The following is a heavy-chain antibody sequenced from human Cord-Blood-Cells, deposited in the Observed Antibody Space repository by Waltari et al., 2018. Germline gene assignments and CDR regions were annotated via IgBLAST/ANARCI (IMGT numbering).Heavy chain of an antibody. CDR3: ARASVGDFWSGYSEYFQH. V-gene: IGHV1-2*02. D-gene: IGHD3-3*01. CDR1: AYTFTGHS. Sequence: QAQLVQSGAEVNKPGASVKLSFKASAYTFTGHSMHWVRQASGQGLAWMEWINPNSGGTNYEQKFQVRVTMTRDTSISTAYMELSRLRSDDTAVYYCARASVGDFWSGYSEYFQHWGQGTLVTVSS. CDR2: INPNSGGT. J-gene: IGHJ1*01.